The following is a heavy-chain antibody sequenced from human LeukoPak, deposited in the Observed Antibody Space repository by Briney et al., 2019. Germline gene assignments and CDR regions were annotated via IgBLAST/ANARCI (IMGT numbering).Heavy chain of an antibody. D-gene: IGHD6-19*01. Sequence: GGSLRLSCAASGFTFSSYAMSWVRQALGKGLEWVSAISGSGGSTYYADSVKGRFTISRDNSKNTLYLQMNSLRAEDTAVYYCANQRKWYSSGWYIFDYWGQGALVTVSS. J-gene: IGHJ4*02. CDR3: ANQRKWYSSGWYIFDY. V-gene: IGHV3-23*01. CDR1: GFTFSSYA. CDR2: ISGSGGST.